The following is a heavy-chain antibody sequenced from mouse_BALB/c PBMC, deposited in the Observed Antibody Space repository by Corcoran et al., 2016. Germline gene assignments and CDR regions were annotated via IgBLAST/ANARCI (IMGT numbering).Heavy chain of an antibody. Sequence: EVQLQQSGAELVKPGASVKLSCTASGFNIKDTYMHWVKQRPEQGLEWSGRIDPANGNTKYDPKFQGKDTITADTSSNTAYLQLSSLTSEDTGVYYCATWDWYFDVGGAGTTVTVSS. CDR2: IDPANGNT. J-gene: IGHJ1*01. D-gene: IGHD4-1*01. CDR3: ATWDWYFDV. V-gene: IGHV14-3*02. CDR1: GFNIKDTY.